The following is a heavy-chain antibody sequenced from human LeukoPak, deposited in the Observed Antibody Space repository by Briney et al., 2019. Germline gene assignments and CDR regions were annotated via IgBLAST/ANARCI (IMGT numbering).Heavy chain of an antibody. CDR1: GFSFPSHT. J-gene: IGHJ4*02. V-gene: IGHV3-21*05. CDR3: ARGPYSYGQDGPDY. CDR2: ISSSSSYI. Sequence: GGSLRLSCAASGFSFPSHTLNWVRQAPGKGLEWVSYISSSSSYIYYADSVKGRFTISRDNAKNSLYLQMNSLRAEDTAVYYCARGPYSYGQDGPDYWGQGTLVTVSS. D-gene: IGHD5-18*01.